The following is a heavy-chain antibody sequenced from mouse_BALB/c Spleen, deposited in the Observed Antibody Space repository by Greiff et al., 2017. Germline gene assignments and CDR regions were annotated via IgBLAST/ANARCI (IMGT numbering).Heavy chain of an antibody. J-gene: IGHJ4*01. CDR2: INPSTGYT. CDR3: ARGGAYYSPGSYYAMDY. V-gene: IGHV1-7*01. CDR1: GYTFTSYW. Sequence: VQLQQSGAELAKPGASVKMSCKASGYTFTSYWMHWVKQRPGQGLEWIGYINPSTGYTEYNQKFKDKATLTADKSSSTAYMQLSSLTSEDSAVYYCARGGAYYSPGSYYAMDYWGQGTSVTVSS. D-gene: IGHD2-12*01.